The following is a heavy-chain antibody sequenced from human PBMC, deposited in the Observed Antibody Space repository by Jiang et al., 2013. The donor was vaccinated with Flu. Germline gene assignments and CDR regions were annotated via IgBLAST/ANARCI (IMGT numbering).Heavy chain of an antibody. D-gene: IGHD2-2*01. CDR1: GYTFTGYY. Sequence: GAEVKKPGASVKVSCKASGYTFTGYYIHWVRQAPGQGLEWMGWFNPNSGGTSYAQKFQGRVTMTKDTSTSTAYMELSRLRSDDAAVYYCARGHPLVPAGVFDYWGQGTLVTVSS. CDR2: FNPNSGGT. CDR3: ARGHPLVPAGVFDY. J-gene: IGHJ4*02. V-gene: IGHV1-2*02.